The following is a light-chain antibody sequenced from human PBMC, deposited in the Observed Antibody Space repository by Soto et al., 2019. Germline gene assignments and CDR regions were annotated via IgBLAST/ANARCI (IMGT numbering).Light chain of an antibody. J-gene: IGKJ2*01. CDR1: HSISSW. CDR3: QQYNSHPYT. CDR2: KAS. V-gene: IGKV1-5*03. Sequence: DIQMTQYPSTLSASVGRRVTITCRSSHSISSWLSCYQQQPGKAPMLLIYKASSLESGVPSRFSGSGSGTEFTLTIISLQHDEFATYFCQQYNSHPYTFGPGTKLEIK.